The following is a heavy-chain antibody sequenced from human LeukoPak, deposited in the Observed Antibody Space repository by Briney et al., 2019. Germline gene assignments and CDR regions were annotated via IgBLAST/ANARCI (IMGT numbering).Heavy chain of an antibody. J-gene: IGHJ4*02. CDR3: AXXXXXGYNQHRFD. CDR2: INHSGST. D-gene: IGHD5-24*01. CDR1: GGSFSGYY. Sequence: SETLSLTCAVYGGSFSGYYWSWIRQPPGKGLEWIGEINHSGSTNHNPSLKSRVTISVDTSKNQFSLKLSSVTAADTAVYYCAXXXXXGYNQHRFDWGQGTLVTVSS. V-gene: IGHV4-34*01.